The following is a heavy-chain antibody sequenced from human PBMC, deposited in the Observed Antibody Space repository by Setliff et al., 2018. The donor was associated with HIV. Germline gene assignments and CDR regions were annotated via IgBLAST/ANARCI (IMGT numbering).Heavy chain of an antibody. CDR1: GGSFSAYS. CDR2: INHSGST. J-gene: IGHJ4*02. Sequence: PSETLSLTCAVYGGSFSAYSWNWIRQPPGKGLEWIGEINHSGSTNYNPSLKSRVTMSVDTSKNQFSLKLTSVTAADTAVYYCARALYTYGPIPFDYWGQGTPVTVSS. D-gene: IGHD5-18*01. V-gene: IGHV4-34*01. CDR3: ARALYTYGPIPFDY.